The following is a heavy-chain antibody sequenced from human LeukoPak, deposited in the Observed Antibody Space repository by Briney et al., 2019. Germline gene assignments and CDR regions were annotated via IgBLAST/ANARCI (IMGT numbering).Heavy chain of an antibody. CDR1: GGTFSSYA. Sequence: SVKVSCKASGGTFSSYAISWVRQAPGQGLEWMGGIIPIFDTANYAQKFQGRVTITADESTSTAYMELSSLRSEDTAVYYCAGGGYGSGSYFDYYYGMDVWGKGTTVTVSS. CDR3: AGGGYGSGSYFDYYYGMDV. V-gene: IGHV1-69*13. CDR2: IIPIFDTA. D-gene: IGHD3-10*01. J-gene: IGHJ6*04.